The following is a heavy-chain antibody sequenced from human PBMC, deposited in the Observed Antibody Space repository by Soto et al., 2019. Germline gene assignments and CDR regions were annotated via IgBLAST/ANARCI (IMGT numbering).Heavy chain of an antibody. CDR2: VKSKTDGGTI. CDR1: GFTFTNAW. J-gene: IGHJ4*02. Sequence: EVQLVESGGGLVKPGGSLRLSCAASGFTFTNAWMTWVRQAPGKGLEWVGRVKSKTDGGTIDYAAPVKDRFTISRDDSKHTLYLQMNSLKTKDTAVYYCIGTYSSSSMRFDYWGQGTLVTVSS. V-gene: IGHV3-15*01. CDR3: IGTYSSSSMRFDY. D-gene: IGHD6-6*01.